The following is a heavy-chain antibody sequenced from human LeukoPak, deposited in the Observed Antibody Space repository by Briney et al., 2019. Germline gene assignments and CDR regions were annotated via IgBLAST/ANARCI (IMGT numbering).Heavy chain of an antibody. D-gene: IGHD4-11*01. J-gene: IGHJ3*02. CDR1: GGSFSGYY. CDR2: INHSGST. Sequence: SETLSLTCAVYGGSFSGYYWSWLRQPPGKGLEWIGEINHSGSTNYNPSLKSRVTISVDTSKNQFSLKLSSVTAADTAVYYCARTSPQYHNAFDIWGQGTMVTVSS. V-gene: IGHV4-34*01. CDR3: ARTSPQYHNAFDI.